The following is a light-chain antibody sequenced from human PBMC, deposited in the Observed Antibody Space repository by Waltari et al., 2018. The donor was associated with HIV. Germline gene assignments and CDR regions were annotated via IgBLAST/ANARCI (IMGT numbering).Light chain of an antibody. J-gene: IGLJ3*02. V-gene: IGLV6-57*03. CDR3: QSFETGTQV. CDR2: DDA. CDR1: SASIDSHY. Sequence: KFMLTPPPSMSESPGKTVTISCTRTSASIDSHYVHWFQQRPGSAPTTVIFDDARRPSGVPARFSGSIDKSSNSASLTISGLRPEDEADYYCQSFETGTQVFGGGTKLTVL.